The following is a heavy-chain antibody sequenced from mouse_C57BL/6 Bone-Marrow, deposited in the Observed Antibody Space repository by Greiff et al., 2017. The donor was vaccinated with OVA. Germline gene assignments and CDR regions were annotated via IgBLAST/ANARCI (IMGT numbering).Heavy chain of an antibody. Sequence: EVQLQQSGPELVKPGASVKISCKASGYTFTDYYMNWVKQSHGKSLEWIGDINPNNGGTSYNQKFKGKATLTVDKSSSTAYMELRSLTSEDSAVYYCALQPPYYYAMDYWGQGTSVTVSS. D-gene: IGHD2-12*01. CDR2: INPNNGGT. CDR1: GYTFTDYY. CDR3: ALQPPYYYAMDY. V-gene: IGHV1-26*01. J-gene: IGHJ4*01.